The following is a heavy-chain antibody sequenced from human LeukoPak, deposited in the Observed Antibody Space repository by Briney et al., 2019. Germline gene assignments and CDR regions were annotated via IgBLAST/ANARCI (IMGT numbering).Heavy chain of an antibody. J-gene: IGHJ3*02. CDR2: TYYRSKRSN. CDR1: GDSFSSNTAT. V-gene: IGHV6-1*01. D-gene: IGHD6-19*01. CDR3: VRDNKGIAVSAAFDI. Sequence: SQTLSLTCAISGDSFSSNTATWNWLRQSPWRGLEWLGRTYYRSKRSNDYAVSVKGLIMINPDTSKNQFSLQLTSVSPEDTALYYCVRDNKGIAVSAAFDIWGQGTMVTVSS.